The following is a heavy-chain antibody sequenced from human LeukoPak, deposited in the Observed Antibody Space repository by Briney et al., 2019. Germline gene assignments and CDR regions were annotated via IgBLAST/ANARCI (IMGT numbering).Heavy chain of an antibody. Sequence: GGSLRLSCAASGFTFSSYSMNWVRQAPGKGLEWVSSISSSSSYIYYADSVKGRFTISRDNAKNSLYLQIDSLRAEDTAVYYCTTETYRRFDYWGQGTLVTVSS. CDR1: GFTFSSYS. CDR2: ISSSSSYI. J-gene: IGHJ4*02. V-gene: IGHV3-21*01. CDR3: TTETYRRFDY.